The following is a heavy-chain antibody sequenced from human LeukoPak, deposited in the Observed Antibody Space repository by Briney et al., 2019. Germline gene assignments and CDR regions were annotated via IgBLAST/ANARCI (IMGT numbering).Heavy chain of an antibody. J-gene: IGHJ4*02. CDR2: ISGSGGST. V-gene: IGHV3-23*01. CDR3: ARDAGHFDY. CDR1: GFTFSSYA. Sequence: GGSLRLSCAASGFTFSSYAMSWVRQAPGKGLEWVSGISGSGGSTYYADSVKDRFTISRDNSKNTLYLQMGGLRAEDMAVYYCARDAGHFDYWGQGTLVTVSS.